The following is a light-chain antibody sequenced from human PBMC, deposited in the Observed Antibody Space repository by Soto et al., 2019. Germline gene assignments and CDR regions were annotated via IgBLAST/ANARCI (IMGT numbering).Light chain of an antibody. CDR3: LQKYSWAWT. Sequence: IGMTQSPGTVSVFPGETVTLSGQALQSVSGYLDWFQQNPGQAPRLVLLRIFTRAIGVPARFSGSGAETEFTLTISGLQSEDSGVYYCLQKYSWAWTFGQGTQVESK. V-gene: IGKV3-15*01. J-gene: IGKJ1*01. CDR2: RIF. CDR1: QSVSGY.